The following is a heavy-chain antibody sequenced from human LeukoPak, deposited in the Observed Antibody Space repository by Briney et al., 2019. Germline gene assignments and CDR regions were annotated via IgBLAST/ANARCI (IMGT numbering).Heavy chain of an antibody. D-gene: IGHD1-26*01. Sequence: GGSLRLSCAASGFTFRSYAMSWVRQAPGKGLEWVAVIWYDGSNQYYLDSVKGRFTVSRDNAKNTLYLQMNSLRAEDTAVYYCATDRNSGKYYDYWGQGTLVTVSS. J-gene: IGHJ4*02. CDR1: GFTFRSYA. CDR2: IWYDGSNQ. CDR3: ATDRNSGKYYDY. V-gene: IGHV3-33*08.